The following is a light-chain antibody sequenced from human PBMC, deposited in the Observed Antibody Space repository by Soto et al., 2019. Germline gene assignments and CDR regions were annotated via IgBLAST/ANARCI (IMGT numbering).Light chain of an antibody. CDR2: GNS. CDR3: QSYDSSLSGYV. J-gene: IGLJ1*01. V-gene: IGLV1-40*01. CDR1: SSNIGAGYD. Sequence: QSVLRQPPSVSGAAGQRITISCTGSSSNIGAGYDLHWYQQLPGTAPKLPIYGNSKRPSGVPDRFSGSKSGTSASLAITGLQAEDEAVYYCQSYDSSLSGYVFGTGTTV.